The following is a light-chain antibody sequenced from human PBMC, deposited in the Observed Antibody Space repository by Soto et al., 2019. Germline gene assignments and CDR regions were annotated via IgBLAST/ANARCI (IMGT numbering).Light chain of an antibody. CDR3: QQYDRSPLT. CDR2: GAS. CDR1: QSVSSSF. J-gene: IGKJ4*01. V-gene: IGKV3-20*01. Sequence: EIVLTQSPGTLSLSPGERATLSCRASQSVSSSFLAWYQHKPGQAPRLLIYGASSRATGIPDRFSGSGSGTDFNLTISRLEPEDVAVYYCQQYDRSPLTFGGGTKVEIK.